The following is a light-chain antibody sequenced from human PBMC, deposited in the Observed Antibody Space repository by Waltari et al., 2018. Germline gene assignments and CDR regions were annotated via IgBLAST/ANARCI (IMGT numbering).Light chain of an antibody. CDR1: QSISSY. CDR2: AAS. V-gene: IGKV1-39*01. Sequence: DIQMTQSPSSLSASVGDRVTITCRASQSISSYLNWYQQKPGKAPKLLIYAASSLQSGVPVRFSGSGSGTDFTLTISSLQPEDFATYYCQQSYSTPTFGQGTRLEIK. J-gene: IGKJ5*01. CDR3: QQSYSTPT.